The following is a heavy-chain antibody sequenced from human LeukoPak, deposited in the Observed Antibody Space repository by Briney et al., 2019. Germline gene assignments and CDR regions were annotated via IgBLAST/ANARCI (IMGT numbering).Heavy chain of an antibody. CDR2: IYPSGSI. Sequence: SETLSLTCTVSGYSISSGYYWGWIRQPPGKGLEWLASIYPSGSIYYNPSLKSRVTISVDTSNNQFSLKLTSVTAADTAVYYCARGLGRQQLVSPFDYWGQGTLVTVSS. D-gene: IGHD6-13*01. CDR1: GYSISSGYY. J-gene: IGHJ4*02. CDR3: ARGLGRQQLVSPFDY. V-gene: IGHV4-38-2*02.